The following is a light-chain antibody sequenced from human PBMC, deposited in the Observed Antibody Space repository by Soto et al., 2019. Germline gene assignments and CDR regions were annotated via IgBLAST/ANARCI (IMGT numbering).Light chain of an antibody. CDR3: CSFRSGRTLV. CDR1: SSDIGDYNY. CDR2: GVS. V-gene: IGLV2-14*01. J-gene: IGLJ1*01. Sequence: QSALTQPASVSGSPGQSITISCTGTSSDIGDYNYISWYQHHPGKAPKLIIYGVSNRPSGVSNRFSGSKSGNTASLTISGLQAEDEADYYCCSFRSGRTLVFGTGTKGTVL.